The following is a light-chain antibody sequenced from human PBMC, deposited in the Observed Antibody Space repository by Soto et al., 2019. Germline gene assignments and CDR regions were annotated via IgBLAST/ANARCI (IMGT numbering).Light chain of an antibody. CDR1: LSIGSW. V-gene: IGKV1-5*01. Sequence: DIQMTQSPSTLSASVGDRVTITCRASLSIGSWLAWYQQKPGKAPKVLIYAASSLESGVPSRFSGSGSGTEFTLTISSLQPDDFATYYCLQYNSNSATFGQGTKVDIK. J-gene: IGKJ1*01. CDR2: AAS. CDR3: LQYNSNSAT.